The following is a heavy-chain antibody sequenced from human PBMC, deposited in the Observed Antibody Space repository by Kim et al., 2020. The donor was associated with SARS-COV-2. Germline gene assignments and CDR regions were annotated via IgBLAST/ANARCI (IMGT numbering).Heavy chain of an antibody. Sequence: ASVKVSCKASGYTFTGYYMHWVRQAPGQGLEWMGWINPNSGGTNYAQKFQGRVTMTRDTSISTAYMELSRLRSDDTAVYYCARDHSGSYLLGYWGQGTLVTVSS. J-gene: IGHJ4*02. CDR3: ARDHSGSYLLGY. CDR2: INPNSGGT. D-gene: IGHD1-26*01. V-gene: IGHV1-2*02. CDR1: GYTFTGYY.